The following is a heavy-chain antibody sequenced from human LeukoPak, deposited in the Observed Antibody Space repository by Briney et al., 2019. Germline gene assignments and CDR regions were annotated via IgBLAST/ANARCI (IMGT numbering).Heavy chain of an antibody. J-gene: IGHJ4*02. CDR2: IYPGDSDT. D-gene: IGHD3-22*01. CDR1: GYSFTSYW. Sequence: EESLQISCKGSGYSFTSYWIGSVRQLPGKGLEWMGIIYPGDSDTRYSPSFQGQVTISADKSISTAYLQWSSLKASDTAMYYCASYYYDSSGFHSYWGQGTLVTVSS. CDR3: ASYYYDSSGFHSY. V-gene: IGHV5-51*01.